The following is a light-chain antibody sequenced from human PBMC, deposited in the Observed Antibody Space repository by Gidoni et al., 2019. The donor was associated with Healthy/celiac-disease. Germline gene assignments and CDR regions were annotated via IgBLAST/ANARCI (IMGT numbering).Light chain of an antibody. J-gene: IGKJ4*01. CDR2: DAS. Sequence: EIVLTQSPATLSLSPGERATLSCRASQSVSSYLAWYQQKPGQAPRLLIYDASNRATGIPARFSGSGSGTDFTLTISSLEPEDFAVYYCQQRSNWTELTFGGXTKVEIK. CDR3: QQRSNWTELT. CDR1: QSVSSY. V-gene: IGKV3-11*01.